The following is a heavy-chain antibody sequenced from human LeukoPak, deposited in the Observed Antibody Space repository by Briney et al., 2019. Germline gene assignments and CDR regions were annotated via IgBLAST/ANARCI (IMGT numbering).Heavy chain of an antibody. J-gene: IGHJ5*02. CDR1: GYTFTSYD. D-gene: IGHD3-22*01. CDR2: MNPNSGNT. CDR3: AKRGKDSSGYLGFDP. Sequence: ASVKVSCKAPGYTFTSYDINWVRQATGQGLEWMGWMNPNSGNTGYAQKFQGRVTMTRNTSISTAYMELSSLRSEDTAVYYCAKRGKDSSGYLGFDPWGQGTLVTVSS. V-gene: IGHV1-8*01.